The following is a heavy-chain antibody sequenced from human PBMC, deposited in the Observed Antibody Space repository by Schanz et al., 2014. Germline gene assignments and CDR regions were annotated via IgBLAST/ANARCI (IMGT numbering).Heavy chain of an antibody. D-gene: IGHD3-22*01. CDR3: ARDYESDLSSPRHDAFDV. J-gene: IGHJ3*01. CDR1: GFTFSIYG. CDR2: MIGSGSSV. V-gene: IGHV3-23*01. Sequence: EVQLLESGGGLVQPGGSLRLSCAASGFTFSIYGMSWVRQAPGKGLEWVSRMIGSGSSVFYADSVKGRFTISRDNSKNPLFLQMNSVGAEDPAVYCWARDYESDLSSPRHDAFDVWGQGTVVTVSS.